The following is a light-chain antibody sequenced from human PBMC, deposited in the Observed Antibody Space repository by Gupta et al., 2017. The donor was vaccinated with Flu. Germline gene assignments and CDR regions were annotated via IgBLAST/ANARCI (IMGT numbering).Light chain of an antibody. Sequence: QSALTQPASVSGSPGQSITISCTGTSSDIGAYNYVSWYQHPPGEAPKLIIYEVTNRPSGVSDRFSGSKSGNTASLTISGLQAEDEADYFCCSYTIANTGLFGGGTKLTVL. V-gene: IGLV2-14*01. CDR1: SSDIGAYNY. J-gene: IGLJ2*01. CDR3: CSYTIANTGL. CDR2: EVT.